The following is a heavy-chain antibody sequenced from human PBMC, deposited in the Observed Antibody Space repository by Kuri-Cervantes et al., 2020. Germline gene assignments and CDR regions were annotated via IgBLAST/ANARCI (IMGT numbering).Heavy chain of an antibody. D-gene: IGHD3-3*01. CDR2: IGTAGDT. V-gene: IGHV3-13*01. J-gene: IGHJ6*02. CDR1: GFTFSSYD. CDR3: ARVNKGYDFWSGYYTHYGMDV. Sequence: GESLKISCAASGFTFSSYDMHWVRQATGKGLEWVSAIGTAGDTYYPGSVKGRFTISRENAKNSLYLQMNSLRAGDTAVYYCARVNKGYDFWSGYYTHYGMDVWGQGTTVTVSS.